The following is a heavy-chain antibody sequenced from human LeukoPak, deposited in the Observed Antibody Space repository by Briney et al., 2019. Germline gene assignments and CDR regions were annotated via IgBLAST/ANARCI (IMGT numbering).Heavy chain of an antibody. V-gene: IGHV3-21*01. CDR1: GFTFSRYG. CDR2: IRGSGGST. D-gene: IGHD2/OR15-2a*01. J-gene: IGHJ4*02. Sequence: GGSLRLSCEASGFTFSRYGMSWVRQAPGKGLEWVSAIRGSGGSTYYADSVKGRFTISRDNAKNSLYLQMNSLRAEDTAVYYCARDRWNSVLDYWGQGTLVTVSS. CDR3: ARDRWNSVLDY.